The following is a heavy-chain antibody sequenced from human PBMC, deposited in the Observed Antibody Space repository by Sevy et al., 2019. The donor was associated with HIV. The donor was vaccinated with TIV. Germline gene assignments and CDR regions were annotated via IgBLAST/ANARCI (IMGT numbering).Heavy chain of an antibody. CDR3: ARAASSSSRPYYYYYYGMDV. Sequence: GGYLRLSCAASGFTFSSYAMHWVRQAPGKGLEWVAVISYDGSNKYYADSVKGRFTISRDNSKNTLYLQMNSLRAEDTAVYYCARAASSSSRPYYYYYYGMDVWGQGTTVTVSS. V-gene: IGHV3-30-3*01. CDR1: GFTFSSYA. D-gene: IGHD6-6*01. J-gene: IGHJ6*02. CDR2: ISYDGSNK.